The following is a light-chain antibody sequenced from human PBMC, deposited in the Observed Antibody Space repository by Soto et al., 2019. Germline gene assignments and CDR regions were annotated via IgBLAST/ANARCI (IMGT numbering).Light chain of an antibody. CDR3: ISYTSTSTVV. J-gene: IGLJ1*01. CDR1: SSDVGGYNY. Sequence: QSVLTQPASVSGSPGKSFAISCTGTSSDVGGYNYVSWYQQHSGKAPKLLISEVSNRPSGVFNRLSSFKSGNTASLTISGLQAEDEADYYCISYTSTSTVVFGTGTKGTLL. V-gene: IGLV2-14*01. CDR2: EVS.